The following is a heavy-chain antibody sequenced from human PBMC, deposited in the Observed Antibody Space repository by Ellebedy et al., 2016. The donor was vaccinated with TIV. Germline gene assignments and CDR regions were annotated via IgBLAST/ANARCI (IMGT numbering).Heavy chain of an antibody. V-gene: IGHV3-23*01. D-gene: IGHD6-13*01. CDR3: ARQQQQGSDLSLYYYYGMDV. CDR1: GFTFSSYG. CDR2: ISGSGSST. J-gene: IGHJ6*02. Sequence: GESLKISCAASGFTFSSYGMHWVRQAPGKGLEWVSGISGSGSSTYYADSVKGRFTMSRDNSKNTLYLQMNSLRAEDTAVYYCARQQQQGSDLSLYYYYGMDVWGQGTTVTVSS.